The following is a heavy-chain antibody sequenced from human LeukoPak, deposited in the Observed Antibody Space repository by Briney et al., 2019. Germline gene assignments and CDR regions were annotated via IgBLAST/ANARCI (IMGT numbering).Heavy chain of an antibody. CDR1: GSSFTSYW. J-gene: IGHJ6*03. D-gene: IGHD3-10*01. CDR2: IYPGDSDT. V-gene: IGHV5-51*01. Sequence: GASLQISCKGSGSSFTSYWIGWVRQMPGKGLEWMGIIYPGDSDTRYSPSFQGQVTISADKSISTAYLQWSSLKASDTAMYYCARLAGSGSYNWAYMDVWGKGTTVTISS. CDR3: ARLAGSGSYNWAYMDV.